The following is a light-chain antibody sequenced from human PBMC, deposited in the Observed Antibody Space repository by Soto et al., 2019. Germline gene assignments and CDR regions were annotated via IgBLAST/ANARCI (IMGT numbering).Light chain of an antibody. V-gene: IGLV2-14*01. CDR2: EVS. CDR1: NRDVGGHDF. Sequence: QTALTQPSAVPGSPVQAITISCSGSNRDVGGHDFVSCYQHHPGKAPKLLFYEVSKRPSGVSNRFSGSKSGNTASLTISGLQAEDEADYYCNSYTSSTTSVYGSGTKVTVL. J-gene: IGLJ1*01. CDR3: NSYTSSTTSV.